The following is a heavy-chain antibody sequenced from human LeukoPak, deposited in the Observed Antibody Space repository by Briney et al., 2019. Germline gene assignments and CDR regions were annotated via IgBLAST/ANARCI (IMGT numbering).Heavy chain of an antibody. J-gene: IGHJ6*03. CDR2: IGTSSTTI. D-gene: IGHD6-25*01. CDR3: ARFAAGGSYYYHMDV. Sequence: GGSLRLSCAASGFTFSSYTMNWVRQPPGKGLEWVSNIGTSSTTIYYADSVKGRFTISRDNAKNSLYLQMNSLRADDTAVYYCARFAAGGSYYYHMDVWGKGSTVTVSS. CDR1: GFTFSSYT. V-gene: IGHV3-48*01.